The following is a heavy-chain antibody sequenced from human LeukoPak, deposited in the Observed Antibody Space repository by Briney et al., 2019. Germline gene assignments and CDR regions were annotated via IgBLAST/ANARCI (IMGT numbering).Heavy chain of an antibody. V-gene: IGHV3-11*01. D-gene: IGHD3-10*01. J-gene: IGHJ6*03. Sequence: GGSLRLSCAASGFTLSDYYMSWIRQAPGKGLEWVSYISSSGSTIYYADSVKGRFTISRDNAKNSLYLQMNSLRAEDTAVYYCARDKGRSLLWFGELSASYMDVWGKGTTVTISS. CDR1: GFTLSDYY. CDR3: ARDKGRSLLWFGELSASYMDV. CDR2: ISSSGSTI.